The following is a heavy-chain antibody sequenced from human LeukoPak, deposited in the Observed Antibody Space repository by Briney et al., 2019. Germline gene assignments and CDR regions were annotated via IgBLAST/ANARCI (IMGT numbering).Heavy chain of an antibody. CDR2: IYTSGST. CDR3: ARENAAMVLDAFDI. J-gene: IGHJ3*02. CDR1: GGSISSYY. D-gene: IGHD5-18*01. V-gene: IGHV4-4*07. Sequence: KASETLSLTCTVSGGSISSYYWSWIRRPAGKGLEWIGRIYTSGSTNYNPSLKSRVTMSVDTSKNQFSLKLSSVTAADTAVYYCARENAAMVLDAFDIWGQGTMVTVSS.